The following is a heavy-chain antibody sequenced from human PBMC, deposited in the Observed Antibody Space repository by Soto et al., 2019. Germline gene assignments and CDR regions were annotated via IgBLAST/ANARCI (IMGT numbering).Heavy chain of an antibody. J-gene: IGHJ5*02. CDR1: GYTFTNFG. Sequence: ASVKVSCKASGYTFTNFGVTWVRRAPGQGLEWMGWISAYTDTPNYAQKFQGRVTMTIDTSTSTAYMDLRSLTSDDTAVYYCARVIPGVEAWFDPWGQGTLVTVSS. CDR2: ISAYTDTP. V-gene: IGHV1-18*01. D-gene: IGHD2-2*01. CDR3: ARVIPGVEAWFDP.